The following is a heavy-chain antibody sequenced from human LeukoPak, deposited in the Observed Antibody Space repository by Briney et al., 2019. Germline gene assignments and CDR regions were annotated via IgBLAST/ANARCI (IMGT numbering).Heavy chain of an antibody. CDR3: AKDSVHSMTTVIWR. Sequence: PGGSLRLSCAASGFTVSSNYMGWVRQAPGKGLEWVSVIYSGGSTYYADSVKGRFTISRDNSKNTLYLQMNSLRAEDTAVYYCAKDSVHSMTTVIWRWGQGTLVTVSS. CDR1: GFTVSSNY. CDR2: IYSGGST. D-gene: IGHD4-17*01. V-gene: IGHV3-53*01. J-gene: IGHJ4*02.